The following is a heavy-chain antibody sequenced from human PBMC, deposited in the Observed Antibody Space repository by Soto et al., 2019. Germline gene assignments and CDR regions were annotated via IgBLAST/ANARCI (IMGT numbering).Heavy chain of an antibody. CDR1: GFTFSSYE. Sequence: QAGGSLRLSCQASGFTFSSYEMNWVRQAPGKGLEWVSYISSSGDDAYYADSVKGRFTISRDNSKNMLYLQMNSLRAEDTAVYFCAKKVTIYAVDPADYWGQGTQVTVSS. D-gene: IGHD3-3*01. CDR2: ISSSGDDA. CDR3: AKKVTIYAVDPADY. J-gene: IGHJ4*02. V-gene: IGHV3-48*03.